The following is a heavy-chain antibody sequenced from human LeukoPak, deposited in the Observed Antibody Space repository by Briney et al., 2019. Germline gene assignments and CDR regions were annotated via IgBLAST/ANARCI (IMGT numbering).Heavy chain of an antibody. CDR3: AKALYCSSTSCYGGSDY. CDR1: GFTFSSYA. D-gene: IGHD2-2*01. Sequence: TGGSLRLSCAASGFTFSSYAMSWVRQAPGKGLEWASAISGSGGSTYYADSVRGRFTISRDNSKNTLYLQMNSLRAEDTAVYYCAKALYCSSTSCYGGSDYWGQGTLVTVSS. CDR2: ISGSGGST. J-gene: IGHJ4*02. V-gene: IGHV3-23*01.